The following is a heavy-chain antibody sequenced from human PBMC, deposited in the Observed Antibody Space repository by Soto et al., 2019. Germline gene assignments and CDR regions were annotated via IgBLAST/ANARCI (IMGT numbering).Heavy chain of an antibody. CDR2: IIPILGIA. CDR3: ARGYCSGGSCYSGNYYYYYMDV. CDR1: GGTFSSYT. D-gene: IGHD2-15*01. J-gene: IGHJ6*03. V-gene: IGHV1-69*02. Sequence: SVKVSCKASGGTFSSYTISWVRQAPGQGLEWMGRIIPILGIANYAQKFQGRVTITADKSTSTAYMELSSLRSEDTAVYYCARGYCSGGSCYSGNYYYYYMDVWGKGTTVTVSS.